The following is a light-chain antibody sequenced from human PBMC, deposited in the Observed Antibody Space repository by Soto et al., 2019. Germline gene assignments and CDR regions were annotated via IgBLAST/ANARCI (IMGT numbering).Light chain of an antibody. Sequence: VLTQPPSVSGAPGQRVTISCTGSSSNIGAGYDVHWYQQLPGAAPKLLIYANTNRPSGVPGRFSGSKSGTSASLAITGLQAEDEADYYCQSYDSSLSGYVFGTGTKVTVL. CDR3: QSYDSSLSGYV. J-gene: IGLJ1*01. CDR2: ANT. V-gene: IGLV1-40*01. CDR1: SSNIGAGYD.